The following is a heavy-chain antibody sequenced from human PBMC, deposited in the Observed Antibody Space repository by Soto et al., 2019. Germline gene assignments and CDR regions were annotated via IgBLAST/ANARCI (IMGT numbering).Heavy chain of an antibody. D-gene: IGHD3-3*01. CDR1: GYSFTSYW. V-gene: IGHV5-51*01. Sequence: GESLKISCKGSGYSFTSYWIGWVRQMPGKGLEWMGIIYPGDSDTRYSPSFQGQVTISADKSISTAYLQWSSLKASDTAMYYCARCYQVCGVSRGGSFDTGGQGTLVKVSS. CDR2: IYPGDSDT. CDR3: ARCYQVCGVSRGGSFDT. J-gene: IGHJ5*02.